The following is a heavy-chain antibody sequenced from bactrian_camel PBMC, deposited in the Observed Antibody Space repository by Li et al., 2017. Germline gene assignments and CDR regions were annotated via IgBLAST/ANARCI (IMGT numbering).Heavy chain of an antibody. CDR1: GYADNVDYC. V-gene: IGHV3S53*01. CDR3: AAESVDGNGFYHGGYRY. Sequence: HVQLVESGGDLVQPGGSLRLSCVASGYADNVDYCMAWFHQAPGKEREGVAAIDDYGRTSYADSVKGRFTISRDNTKNTLHLQMNNLKPEDTANYYCAAESVDGNGFYHGGYRYWGQGTQVTVS. J-gene: IGHJ4*01. CDR2: IDDYGRT. D-gene: IGHD6*01.